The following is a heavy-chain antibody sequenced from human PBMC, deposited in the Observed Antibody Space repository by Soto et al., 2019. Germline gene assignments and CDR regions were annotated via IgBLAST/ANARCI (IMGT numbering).Heavy chain of an antibody. CDR3: ARPRGTTPAVWYFDL. J-gene: IGHJ2*01. CDR1: GDFISSHY. V-gene: IGHV4-59*08. D-gene: IGHD4-17*01. CDR2: VYHNEKT. Sequence: QVQLQESGPGLVKPSETLSLTCTVSGDFISSHYWSWIRQSPGKGLEWIGYVYHNEKTDSNPSLNSRVSISMDTSKNQISLSLTSVTAADTAVYYCARPRGTTPAVWYFDLWGRGTLVTVSS.